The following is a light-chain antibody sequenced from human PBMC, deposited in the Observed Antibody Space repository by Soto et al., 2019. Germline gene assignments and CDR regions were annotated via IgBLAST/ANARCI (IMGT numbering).Light chain of an antibody. J-gene: IGKJ1*01. CDR1: QSISSW. CDR3: QHHQT. Sequence: DIQMSQSPSTLSASVGDRVTITCRASQSISSWLAWYQQKPGEAPKLLIYKASSLESGVPSRFSGSGSGTEFTLTISSLQPDDFANYYCQHHQTFGQGTKVDVK. CDR2: KAS. V-gene: IGKV1-5*03.